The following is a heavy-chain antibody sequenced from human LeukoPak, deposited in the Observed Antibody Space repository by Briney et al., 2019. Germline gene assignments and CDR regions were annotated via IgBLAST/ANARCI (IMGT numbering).Heavy chain of an antibody. CDR3: ATSRGSWPDYFDY. D-gene: IGHD6-13*01. CDR2: IRSSGDTI. Sequence: PGGSLRLSCADSGFTFSSYEMNWVRQAPGKGLEWVSYIRSSGDTIYYADSVKGRFTISRDNAKNSLYLQMNSLRAEDTAVYYCATSRGSWPDYFDYWGQGTLVTVSS. V-gene: IGHV3-48*03. CDR1: GFTFSSYE. J-gene: IGHJ4*02.